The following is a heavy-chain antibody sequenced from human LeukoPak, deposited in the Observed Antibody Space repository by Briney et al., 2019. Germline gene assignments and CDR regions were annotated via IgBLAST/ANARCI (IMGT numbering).Heavy chain of an antibody. CDR3: ARLVVNYYYYYMDV. D-gene: IGHD2-2*01. V-gene: IGHV4-34*01. J-gene: IGHJ6*03. CDR2: INHSGST. Sequence: SETLSLTCAVYGGSFSGYYWSWIRQPPGKGLEWIGEINHSGSTNYNPSLKSRVTISVDTSKNQFSLKLSSVTAADTAVYYCARLVVNYYYYYMDVWGKGTTVTISS. CDR1: GGSFSGYY.